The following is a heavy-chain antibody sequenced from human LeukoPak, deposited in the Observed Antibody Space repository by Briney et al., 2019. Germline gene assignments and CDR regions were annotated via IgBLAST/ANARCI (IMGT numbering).Heavy chain of an antibody. D-gene: IGHD2-21*01. CDR2: IYYSGST. Sequence: SETLSLTCTVSGDSISSYYWSWIRQPAGKGLEWIGYIYYSGSTYYNPSLKSRVTISVDTSKNQFSLKLSSVTAADTAVYYCALGASQGLPMWFDPWGQGTLVTVSS. CDR1: GDSISSYY. CDR3: ALGASQGLPMWFDP. V-gene: IGHV4-59*06. J-gene: IGHJ5*02.